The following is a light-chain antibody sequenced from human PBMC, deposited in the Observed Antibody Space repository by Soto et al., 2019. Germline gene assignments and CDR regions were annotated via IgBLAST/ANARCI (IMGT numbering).Light chain of an antibody. J-gene: IGKJ1*01. V-gene: IGKV1-5*03. CDR1: QSISSW. CDR2: KAS. CDR3: QQYHDYSRT. Sequence: DIQMTQSPSTLSASVGDRVTITCRASQSISSWLAWYQQKPGKAPSLLIYKASTLQGGVPARFSDSGSGTEFTLTISSLQPDDFATYYCQQYHDYSRTFGQGTKVEI.